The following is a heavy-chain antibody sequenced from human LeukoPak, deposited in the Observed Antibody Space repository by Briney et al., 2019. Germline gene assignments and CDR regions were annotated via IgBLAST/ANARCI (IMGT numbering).Heavy chain of an antibody. CDR3: LGGKAAFSSGWYGMIDY. D-gene: IGHD6-19*01. CDR2: INHSGST. CDR1: GGSFSGYY. J-gene: IGHJ4*02. V-gene: IGHV4-34*01. Sequence: SETLSLTCAAYGGSFSGYYWSWIRQPPGKGLEWIGGINHSGSTNYNPSLTSRATISVDTSKSQVSLKLNSVTAAGTAVYLCLGGKAAFSSGWYGMIDYWGEGTVVTVSS.